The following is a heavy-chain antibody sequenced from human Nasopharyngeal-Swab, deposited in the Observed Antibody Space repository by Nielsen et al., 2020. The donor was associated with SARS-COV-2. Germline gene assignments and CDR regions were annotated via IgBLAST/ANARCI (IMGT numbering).Heavy chain of an antibody. D-gene: IGHD3-22*01. CDR1: GFTFSSYA. Sequence: GGSLRLSRAASGFTFSSYAMSWVRQAPGKGLEWVSAISGSGGSTYYADSVKGRFTISRDNSKNTLYLQMNSLRAEDTAVYYCAKYGTYYYDSSGYYWGQGTLVTVSS. J-gene: IGHJ4*02. CDR2: ISGSGGST. CDR3: AKYGTYYYDSSGYY. V-gene: IGHV3-23*01.